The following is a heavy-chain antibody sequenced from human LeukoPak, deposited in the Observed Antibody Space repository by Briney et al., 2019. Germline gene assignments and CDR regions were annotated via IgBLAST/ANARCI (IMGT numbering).Heavy chain of an antibody. Sequence: ASVKVSCKASGYTFTSYYMHWVRQAPGQGLEWMGIINPSGGSTSYAQKFQGRVTMTRDTSTSTVYMELSSLRSEDTAVYYCARDIRATYYYDSSGYRAADYWGQGTLVTVSS. CDR1: GYTFTSYY. D-gene: IGHD3-22*01. V-gene: IGHV1-46*01. J-gene: IGHJ4*02. CDR3: ARDIRATYYYDSSGYRAADY. CDR2: INPSGGST.